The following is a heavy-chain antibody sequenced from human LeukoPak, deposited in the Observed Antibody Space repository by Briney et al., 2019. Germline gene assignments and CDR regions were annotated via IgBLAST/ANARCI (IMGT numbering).Heavy chain of an antibody. CDR3: ARTTEAHSWLTRYYSYYMDV. V-gene: IGHV4-59*01. Sequence: SETLSLTCTISGGSISSYYWSWIRQPPGKGLEWIGYIYYSGSTNYNPSLESRVTISVDTSKNQFSLKLSSVTAADTAVYYCARTTEAHSWLTRYYSYYMDVWGKGTTVTVSS. J-gene: IGHJ6*03. D-gene: IGHD6-13*01. CDR1: GGSISSYY. CDR2: IYYSGST.